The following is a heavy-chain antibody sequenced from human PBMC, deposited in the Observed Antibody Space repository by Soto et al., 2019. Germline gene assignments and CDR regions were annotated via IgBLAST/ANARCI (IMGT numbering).Heavy chain of an antibody. CDR3: ARGGGHGDYRGGCWFDP. J-gene: IGHJ5*02. D-gene: IGHD4-17*01. CDR2: IYYSGST. Sequence: LSLTCTVSGGSISSGGYYWSWIRQHPGKGLEWIGYIYYSGSTYYNPSLKSRVTISVDTSKNQFSLKLSSVTAADTAVYYCARGGGHGDYRGGCWFDPWGQGTLVTVSS. CDR1: GGSISSGGYY. V-gene: IGHV4-31*03.